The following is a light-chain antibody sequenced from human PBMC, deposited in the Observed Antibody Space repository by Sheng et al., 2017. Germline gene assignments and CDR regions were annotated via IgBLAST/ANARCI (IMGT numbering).Light chain of an antibody. Sequence: DIRMTQSPSALSASVGDRVIVTCRASQSINIWLAWFQQKPGKAPKLLISQASNLESGVPSRFSGSGSETEFTLTISSLQPDDLATYYCQQYHDYPVTFGQGTKVEIK. J-gene: IGKJ1*01. CDR3: QQYHDYPVT. CDR1: QSINIW. V-gene: IGKV1-5*03. CDR2: QAS.